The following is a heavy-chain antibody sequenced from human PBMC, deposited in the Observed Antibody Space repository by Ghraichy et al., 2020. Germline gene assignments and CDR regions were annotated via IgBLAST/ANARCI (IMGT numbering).Heavy chain of an antibody. Sequence: ASVKVSCKASGYTFTSYGISWVRQAPGQGLEWMGWISAYNGNTNYAQKLQGRVTMTTDTSTSTAYMELRSLRSDDTAVYYCAREHGYNRLYYYYGMDVWGQGTTVTVSS. CDR3: AREHGYNRLYYYYGMDV. CDR2: ISAYNGNT. D-gene: IGHD5-24*01. CDR1: GYTFTSYG. J-gene: IGHJ6*02. V-gene: IGHV1-18*04.